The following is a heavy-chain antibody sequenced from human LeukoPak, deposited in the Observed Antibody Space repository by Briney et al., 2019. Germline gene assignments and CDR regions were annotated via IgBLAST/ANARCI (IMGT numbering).Heavy chain of an antibody. CDR3: ARDSGAYYYDSSGPLDY. J-gene: IGHJ4*02. V-gene: IGHV1-69*13. CDR2: IIPIFGTA. CDR1: GGTFISYA. D-gene: IGHD3-22*01. Sequence: SVKVSCKASGGTFISYAISWVRQAPGQGLEWMGGIIPIFGTANYAQKFQGRVTITADESTSTAYMELSSLRSEDMAVYYCARDSGAYYYDSSGPLDYWGQGTLVTVSS.